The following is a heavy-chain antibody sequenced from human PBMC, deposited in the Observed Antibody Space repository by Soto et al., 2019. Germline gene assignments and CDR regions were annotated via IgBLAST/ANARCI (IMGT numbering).Heavy chain of an antibody. CDR2: IFYSGDT. D-gene: IGHD1-7*01. J-gene: IGHJ1*01. Sequence: VQLQGSGPGLLKPSQTLSLTCTVSGASVNTGDYYWSYIRQPPGKGLEWLGYIFYSGDTYYNPSLKSRATISLHTSRDQFSLPMTSVTDADTALYYCVGTGTTDDFWGQGTLVTVSS. V-gene: IGHV4-30-4*01. CDR1: GASVNTGDYY. CDR3: VGTGTTDDF.